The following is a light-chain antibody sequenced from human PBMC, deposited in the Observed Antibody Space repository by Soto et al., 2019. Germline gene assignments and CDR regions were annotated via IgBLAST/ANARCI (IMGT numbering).Light chain of an antibody. CDR3: GSWDSSVSAYV. V-gene: IGLV1-51*01. J-gene: IGLJ1*01. CDR1: SXNIGNHF. Sequence: QSVLTQPPSVSAAPGQKVTISCSGSSXNIGNHFVSWYQHLPGTAPKLLIYDNYKRPSGIPDRFSASKSDTSATLGITGLQTGDEADYYCGSWDSSVSAYVFGTGTKLTVL. CDR2: DNY.